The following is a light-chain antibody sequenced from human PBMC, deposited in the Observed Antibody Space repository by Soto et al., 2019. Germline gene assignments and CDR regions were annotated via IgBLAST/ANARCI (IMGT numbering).Light chain of an antibody. CDR2: DAS. CDR1: QSISSW. Sequence: GDRVAITCRASQSISSWLAWYQQKPGKAPKLLIYDASSLESGVPSRFSGSGSGTEFTLTIRSLQPDDFATYYCKQYNSYPITFGQGTRLEIK. J-gene: IGKJ5*01. V-gene: IGKV1-5*01. CDR3: KQYNSYPIT.